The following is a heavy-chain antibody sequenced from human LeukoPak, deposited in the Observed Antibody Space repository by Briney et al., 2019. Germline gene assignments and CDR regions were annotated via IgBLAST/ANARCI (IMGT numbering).Heavy chain of an antibody. CDR3: ARGVYSSGWYGG. Sequence: KPSETLSPTCAVYGGSFSGYYWSWIRQPPGKGLEWIGEINHSGSTNYNPSLKSRVTISVDTSKNQFSLKLSSVTAADTAVYYCARGVYSSGWYGGWGQGTLVTVSS. V-gene: IGHV4-34*01. D-gene: IGHD6-19*01. J-gene: IGHJ4*02. CDR2: INHSGST. CDR1: GGSFSGYY.